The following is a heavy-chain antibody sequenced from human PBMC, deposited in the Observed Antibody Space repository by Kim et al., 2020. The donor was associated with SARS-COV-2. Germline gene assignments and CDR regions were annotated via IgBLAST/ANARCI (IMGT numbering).Heavy chain of an antibody. CDR1: GFTFSSYG. D-gene: IGHD3-22*01. CDR3: AKDLYPTYDSSGLMDY. CDR2: IWYDGSNK. J-gene: IGHJ4*02. Sequence: GGSLRLSCAASGFTFSSYGMHWVRQAPGKGLEWVAVIWYDGSNKYYADSVKGRFTISRDNSKNTLYLQMNSLRAEDTAVYYCAKDLYPTYDSSGLMDYWGQGTLVTVSS. V-gene: IGHV3-33*06.